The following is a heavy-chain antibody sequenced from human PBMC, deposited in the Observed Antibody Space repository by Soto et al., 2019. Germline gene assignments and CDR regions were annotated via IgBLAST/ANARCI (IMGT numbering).Heavy chain of an antibody. J-gene: IGHJ5*01. Sequence: TLSLTCSVSGDSISTVDYFWAWVRPPPGQALEYIGYIYKSATTYYNPSFESRVAISLDTSKSQFSLNVTSLTAADTAVYFCARGRYCLTGRCFPNWFDSWGQGTLVTFSS. CDR1: GDSISTVDYF. CDR3: ARGRYCLTGRCFPNWFDS. CDR2: IYKSATT. V-gene: IGHV4-30-4*01. D-gene: IGHD2-15*01.